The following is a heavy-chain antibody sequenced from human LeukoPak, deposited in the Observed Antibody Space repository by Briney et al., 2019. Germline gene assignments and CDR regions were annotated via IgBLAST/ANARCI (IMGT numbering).Heavy chain of an antibody. V-gene: IGHV4-59*01. D-gene: IGHD3-22*01. CDR2: IYYSGST. Sequence: SETLSLTCTVSGGSISSYYWSWIRQPPGKGLEWIGYIYYSGSTNYNPSLKSRVTISVDTSKNQFSLKLSSATAADTAVYYCARIDPGYYYYGMDVWGQGTTVTVSS. CDR3: ARIDPGYYYYGMDV. CDR1: GGSISSYY. J-gene: IGHJ6*02.